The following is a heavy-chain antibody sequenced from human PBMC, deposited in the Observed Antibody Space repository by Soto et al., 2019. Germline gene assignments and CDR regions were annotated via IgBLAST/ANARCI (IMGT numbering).Heavy chain of an antibody. CDR2: INPNNGDT. CDR1: GYTFTGYY. Sequence: WASVKVSCKASGYTFTGYYMHWVRQAPGQGLEWMGWINPNNGDTNYAQKLQGRVTMTRDTSISTAYMELSRLGFDDTAVYYCARARVYYFDSSGYDYWGQGALVTVSS. CDR3: ARARVYYFDSSGYDY. J-gene: IGHJ4*02. D-gene: IGHD3-22*01. V-gene: IGHV1-2*02.